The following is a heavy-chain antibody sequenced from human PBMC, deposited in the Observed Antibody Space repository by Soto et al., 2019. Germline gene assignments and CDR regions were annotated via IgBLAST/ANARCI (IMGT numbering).Heavy chain of an antibody. CDR3: AKDKRTNRLKPELFDY. CDR1: GFTFSSYA. J-gene: IGHJ4*02. D-gene: IGHD3-22*01. Sequence: GGSLRLSCAASGFTFSSYAMSWVRQAPGKGLEWVSAISGSGGSTYYADSVKGRFTISRDNSKNTLYLQMNSLRAEDTAVYYCAKDKRTNRLKPELFDYWGQGTLVTVSS. CDR2: ISGSGGST. V-gene: IGHV3-23*01.